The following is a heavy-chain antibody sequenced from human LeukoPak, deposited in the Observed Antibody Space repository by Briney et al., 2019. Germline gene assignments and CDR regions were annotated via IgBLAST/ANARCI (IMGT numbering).Heavy chain of an antibody. J-gene: IGHJ2*01. Sequence: SETLSLTCTVSGGSISSYYWSWIRQPPGKGLEWIGYIYYSGSTNYNPSLKSRVTISVDTSKNQFSLKLSSVTAADTAVYYCARASIAVAGNWYFDLWGRGTLVTVSS. V-gene: IGHV4-59*01. CDR3: ARASIAVAGNWYFDL. CDR2: IYYSGST. CDR1: GGSISSYY. D-gene: IGHD6-19*01.